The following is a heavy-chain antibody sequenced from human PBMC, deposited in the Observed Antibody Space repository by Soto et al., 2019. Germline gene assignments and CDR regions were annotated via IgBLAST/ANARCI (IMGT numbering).Heavy chain of an antibody. V-gene: IGHV3-33*01. CDR2: IWYDGSNK. CDR1: GFTFSSYG. J-gene: IGHJ4*02. Sequence: QVQLVESGGGVVQPGRSLRLSCAASGFTFSSYGMHWVRQAPGKGLEWVAVIWYDGSNKYYADSVKGRFTISRDNSKNTLYLQMNSLRAEDTAVYYCVRAGGYDWFDYWGQGTLVTVSS. CDR3: VRAGGYDWFDY. D-gene: IGHD5-12*01.